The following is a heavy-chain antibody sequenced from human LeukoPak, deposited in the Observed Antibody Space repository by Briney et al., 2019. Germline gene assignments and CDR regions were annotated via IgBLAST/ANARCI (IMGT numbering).Heavy chain of an antibody. CDR1: GFSLSTSGVG. CDR3: AHSGSPTGVTGAFDI. CDR2: SYWNDEK. Sequence: SGPTLINPTQALTLTCTFSGFSLSTSGVGVGWIRQPPGKALEWLALSYWNDEKRYNPSLKSRLTITKATSKTQLVLTMTHMDPVDTATYYCAHSGSPTGVTGAFDIWGQGTMVTVSS. J-gene: IGHJ3*02. V-gene: IGHV2-5*01. D-gene: IGHD3-10*01.